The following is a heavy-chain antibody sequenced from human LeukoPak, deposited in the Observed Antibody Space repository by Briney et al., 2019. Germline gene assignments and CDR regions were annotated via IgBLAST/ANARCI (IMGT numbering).Heavy chain of an antibody. Sequence: PSETLSLTCTVSGGPISSYYWIWIRQPPGKGLEWIGDIYYSGRTNYNPSLKSRVTTSLDTSKNQISLKLSSVTAADTAVYYCARPQTMGSSSPLGYWGQGTLVTVSS. J-gene: IGHJ4*02. CDR1: GGPISSYY. CDR2: IYYSGRT. CDR3: ARPQTMGSSSPLGY. D-gene: IGHD2-2*01. V-gene: IGHV4-59*01.